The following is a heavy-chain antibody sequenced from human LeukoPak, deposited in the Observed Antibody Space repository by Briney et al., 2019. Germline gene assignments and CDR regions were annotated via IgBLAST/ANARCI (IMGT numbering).Heavy chain of an antibody. V-gene: IGHV4-59*12. D-gene: IGHD3-3*01. J-gene: IGHJ5*02. CDR1: GGSISSYY. CDR2: IYYSGST. CDR3: ARDGVLRFIHNWFDP. Sequence: PSETLSLTCTVSGGSISSYYWSWIRQPPGKGLEWIGYIYYSGSTNYNPSLKSRVTISVDTSKNQFSLKLSSVTAADTAVYYCARDGVLRFIHNWFDPWGQGTLVTVSS.